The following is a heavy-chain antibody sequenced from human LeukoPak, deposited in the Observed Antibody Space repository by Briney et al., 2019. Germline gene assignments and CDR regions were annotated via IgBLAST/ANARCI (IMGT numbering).Heavy chain of an antibody. CDR2: MNPNSGNT. D-gene: IGHD3-16*01. Sequence: ASVKVSCKASGYTFTSYDINWVRQATGQGLEWMGWMNPNSGNTGYAQKFQGRVTMTRDTSISTAYMELSRLRSDDTAVYYCARDPTPPYDGDYWGQGTLVTVSS. CDR1: GYTFTSYD. V-gene: IGHV1-8*01. CDR3: ARDPTPPYDGDY. J-gene: IGHJ4*02.